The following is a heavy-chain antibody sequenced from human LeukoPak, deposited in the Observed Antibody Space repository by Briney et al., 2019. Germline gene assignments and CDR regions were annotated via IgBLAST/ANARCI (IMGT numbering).Heavy chain of an antibody. CDR1: GGSISSSSYY. D-gene: IGHD1-14*01. V-gene: IGHV4-39*01. CDR2: IYYSGST. J-gene: IGHJ4*02. Sequence: PSETLSLTCTVSGGSISSSSYYWGWIRQPPGKGLEWIGSIYYSGSTYYNPSLKSRVTISVDTSKNQFSLKLSSVTAADTAVYYCARHTLKGSRKYYFDYWGQGTLVTVSS. CDR3: ARHTLKGSRKYYFDY.